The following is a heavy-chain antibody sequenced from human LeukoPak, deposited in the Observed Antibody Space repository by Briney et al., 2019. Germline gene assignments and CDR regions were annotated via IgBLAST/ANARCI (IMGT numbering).Heavy chain of an antibody. CDR1: GLPISDFA. V-gene: IGHV3-43*02. J-gene: IGHJ4*02. CDR3: AQESGKFDY. CDR2: ISGDGVST. Sequence: PGGSLRLSCVPSGLPISDFAMHWVRQAPGKGLEWVSLISGDGVSTFYADSVKGRFSISRDNSKNSLYLEMNSLRTEDAAMYYCAQESGKFDYWGQGTLVAVSS.